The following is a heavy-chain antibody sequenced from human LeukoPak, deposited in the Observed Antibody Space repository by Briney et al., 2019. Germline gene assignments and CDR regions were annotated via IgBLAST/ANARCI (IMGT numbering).Heavy chain of an antibody. CDR2: ISGSGGST. J-gene: IGHJ4*02. Sequence: PGGSLRLSCAASGFTFSSYAMSWVRQAPGKGLEWVSAISGSGGSTYYADSVKGRFTISRDNSKNTLYLQMNSLRAEDTAVYYCAKDSALLWFGELFYWGQGTLVTVSS. CDR3: AKDSALLWFGELFY. D-gene: IGHD3-10*01. V-gene: IGHV3-23*01. CDR1: GFTFSSYA.